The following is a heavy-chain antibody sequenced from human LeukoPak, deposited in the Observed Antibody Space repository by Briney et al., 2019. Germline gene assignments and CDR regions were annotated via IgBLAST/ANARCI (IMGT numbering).Heavy chain of an antibody. V-gene: IGHV3-49*03. CDR2: IRSNIYGGTP. Sequence: GGSLRLSCSTSGFTFNHFAMGWFRQTPGKGLEWVGFIRSNIYGGTPKYAASVKGRFTILRDDSKSVAYLQMNSLKTEDTAVYYCSREWGNGNDIHPDYWGQGTLVTVSS. CDR1: GFTFNHFA. D-gene: IGHD1-1*01. CDR3: SREWGNGNDIHPDY. J-gene: IGHJ4*02.